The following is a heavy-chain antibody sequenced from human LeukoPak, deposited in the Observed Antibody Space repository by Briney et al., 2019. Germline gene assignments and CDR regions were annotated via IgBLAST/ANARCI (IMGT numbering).Heavy chain of an antibody. CDR3: AREVSSGYYYY. CDR1: GGSISSYY. V-gene: IGHV4-59*01. Sequence: SETLSLTCTVSGGSISSYYWSWIRQPPGKGLEWIGYIYYSGSTNYNPSLKSRVTISVDTSKNQFSLKLSSVTAADTAVYYCAREVSSGYYYYWGQGTLVTVSS. J-gene: IGHJ4*02. CDR2: IYYSGST. D-gene: IGHD3-22*01.